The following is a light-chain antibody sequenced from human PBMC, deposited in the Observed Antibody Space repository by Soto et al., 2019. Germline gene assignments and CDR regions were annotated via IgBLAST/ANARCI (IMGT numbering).Light chain of an antibody. CDR1: QDIAIY. CDR2: TAS. CDR3: QQTRSYPST. Sequence: IQLTESPPSLSAAVGDRVTITCRASQDIAIYLAWSQQKPGEAPNLLIHTASTFHGGVPSRFSGSGSGTDFTLTMSSLQAVDFPTYYCQQTRSYPSTFGGGTKVDIK. J-gene: IGKJ4*01. V-gene: IGKV1-9*01.